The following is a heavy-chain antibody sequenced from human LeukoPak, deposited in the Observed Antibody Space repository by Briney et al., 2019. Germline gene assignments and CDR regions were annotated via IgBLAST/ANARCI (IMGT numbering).Heavy chain of an antibody. CDR1: GFTFSSYA. J-gene: IGHJ1*01. Sequence: GSLRLSCAASGFTFSSYAMSWVRQAPGEGLGWVSAISGSGGSTYYADSVKGRSTISRDNSKNTLYLQMNSLRAEDTAVYYCAKGLWAYDFWSGLEWGQGTLVTVSS. D-gene: IGHD3-3*01. CDR3: AKGLWAYDFWSGLE. V-gene: IGHV3-23*01. CDR2: ISGSGGST.